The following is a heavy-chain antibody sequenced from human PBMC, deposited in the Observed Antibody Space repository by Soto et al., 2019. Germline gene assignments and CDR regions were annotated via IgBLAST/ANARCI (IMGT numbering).Heavy chain of an antibody. CDR3: ARLLSYDFQSYYYGMDV. D-gene: IGHD3-3*01. J-gene: IGHJ6*02. V-gene: IGHV5-51*01. CDR2: IYPGDSDT. Sequence: PGESLKISCKGSGYSFTSYWIGWVRQMPGKGLEWMGIIYPGDSDTRYSPSFQGQVTISADKSISTAYLQWSSLKASDTAMYYCARLLSYDFQSYYYGMDVWGQGTTVTVSS. CDR1: GYSFTSYW.